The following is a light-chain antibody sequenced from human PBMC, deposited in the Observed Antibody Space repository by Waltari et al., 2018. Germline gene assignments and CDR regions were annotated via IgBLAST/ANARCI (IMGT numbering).Light chain of an antibody. Sequence: EVVLTQSPGTVSLSPGERVTLSCRASANFFSSNLAWYQQRPGQAPRLLIYGASKRATDTPGRFSGGGSGTDVSLTISRREPEDFAVYYCQQYGSSPLTFGGGTKVEIK. CDR2: GAS. CDR3: QQYGSSPLT. V-gene: IGKV3-20*01. J-gene: IGKJ4*01. CDR1: ANFFSSN.